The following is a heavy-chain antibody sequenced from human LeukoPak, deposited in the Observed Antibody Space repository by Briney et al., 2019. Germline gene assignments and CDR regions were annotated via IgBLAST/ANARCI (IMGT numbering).Heavy chain of an antibody. Sequence: GGSLRLSCAASGFTFSNYWMSWVRQTPGKGLEWVANIKEDGSDKYYVDSLKGRFTIFRDNAKNSLYLQMNSLRAEDTAVYYCAKDRTRQAYWGQGTLVTVSS. J-gene: IGHJ4*02. CDR3: AKDRTRQAY. V-gene: IGHV3-7*03. CDR1: GFTFSNYW. D-gene: IGHD3-3*01. CDR2: IKEDGSDK.